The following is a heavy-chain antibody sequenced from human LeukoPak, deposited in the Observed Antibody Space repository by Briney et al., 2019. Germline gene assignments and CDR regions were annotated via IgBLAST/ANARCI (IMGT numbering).Heavy chain of an antibody. CDR1: GFTFSNYA. V-gene: IGHV3-23*01. CDR3: AKKFGDHFHFDF. CDR2: ISGSGDST. Sequence: PGGSLRLSCAASGFTFSNYAMSWVRQTPGKGLEWVSSISGSGDSTYYADSVKGRFTISRDNSKSTLYLQMNSLRAEDTAVYHCAKKFGDHFHFDFWGQGTLVTVSS. D-gene: IGHD2-21*01. J-gene: IGHJ4*02.